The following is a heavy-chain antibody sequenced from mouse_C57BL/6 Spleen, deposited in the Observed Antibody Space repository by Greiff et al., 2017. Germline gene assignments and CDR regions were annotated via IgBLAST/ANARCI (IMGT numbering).Heavy chain of an antibody. CDR2: IYPRSGNT. CDR1: GYTFTSYG. Sequence: LQESGAELARPGASVKLSCKASGYTFTSYGISWVKQRTGQGLEWIGEIYPRSGNTYYNEKFKGKATLTADKSSSTAYMELRSLTSEDSAVYFCARERNWDGYYAMDYWGQGTSVTVSS. V-gene: IGHV1-81*01. J-gene: IGHJ4*01. CDR3: ARERNWDGYYAMDY. D-gene: IGHD4-1*02.